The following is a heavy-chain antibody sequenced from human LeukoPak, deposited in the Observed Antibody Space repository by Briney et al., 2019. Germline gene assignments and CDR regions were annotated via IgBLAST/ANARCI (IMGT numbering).Heavy chain of an antibody. D-gene: IGHD2-2*01. Sequence: GASVKVSCKASGYTFTSYGISWVRQAPGQGLEWMGWISAYNGNTIYAQKLQGRVTMTTDTSTSTAYMELRSLRSDDTAVYYCAREYCSSTSCYLDYWGQGTLVTASS. J-gene: IGHJ4*02. V-gene: IGHV1-18*01. CDR3: AREYCSSTSCYLDY. CDR1: GYTFTSYG. CDR2: ISAYNGNT.